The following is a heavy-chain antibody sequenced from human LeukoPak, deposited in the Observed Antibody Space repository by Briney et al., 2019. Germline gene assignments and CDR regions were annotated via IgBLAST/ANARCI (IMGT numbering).Heavy chain of an antibody. Sequence: SETLSLTCTVSGGSISSSSYYWGWIRQPPGKGLEWIGSIYYSGNTYYNPSLKSRVTISVDTSKNQFSLKLSSVTAADTAVYYCARHGRYDFWSGFSPLDYYYGMDVWGQGTTVTVSS. D-gene: IGHD3-3*01. CDR2: IYYSGNT. J-gene: IGHJ6*02. CDR3: ARHGRYDFWSGFSPLDYYYGMDV. V-gene: IGHV4-39*01. CDR1: GGSISSSSYY.